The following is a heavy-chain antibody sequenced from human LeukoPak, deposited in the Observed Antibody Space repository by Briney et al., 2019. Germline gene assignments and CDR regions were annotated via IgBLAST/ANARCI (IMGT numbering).Heavy chain of an antibody. J-gene: IGHJ3*02. D-gene: IGHD1-26*01. CDR1: GGSISSGGYY. V-gene: IGHV4-31*03. Sequence: SETLSLTCTVSGGSISSGGYYWSWIRQHPGKGLEWIGCIYYSGSTYYNPSLKSRVTISVDTSKNQFSLKLSSVTPADTAVYYCGSQSGRYYSAFDSWGQATMVTASS. CDR2: IYYSGST. CDR3: GSQSGRYYSAFDS.